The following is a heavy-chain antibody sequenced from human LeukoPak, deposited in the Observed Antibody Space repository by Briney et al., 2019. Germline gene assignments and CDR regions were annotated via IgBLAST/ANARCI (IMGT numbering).Heavy chain of an antibody. V-gene: IGHV3-21*01. J-gene: IGHJ5*02. Sequence: GGSLRLSCAASGFTFSSYSMNWVRQAPGKGLEWVSSISSSSSYIYYADSVKGRFTISRDNAKNSLYLQMNSLRAEDTAVYYCASDSSGYSLINWFDPWGQGTLVTVSS. CDR3: ASDSSGYSLINWFDP. D-gene: IGHD3-22*01. CDR2: ISSSSSYI. CDR1: GFTFSSYS.